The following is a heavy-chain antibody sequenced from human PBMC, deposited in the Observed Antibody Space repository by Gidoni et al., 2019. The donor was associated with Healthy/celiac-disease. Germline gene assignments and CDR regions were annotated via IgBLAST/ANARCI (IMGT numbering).Heavy chain of an antibody. J-gene: IGHJ4*02. D-gene: IGHD2-15*01. V-gene: IGHV4-61*01. Sequence: QVQLQESGPGLVKPSETLSLTCTVSGGSVSSGSYYWSWIRQPPGKGLEWIGYIYYSGSTNYNPSLKSRVTISVDTSKNQFSLKLSSVTAADTAVYYCARGKYCSGGSCYPFDYWGQGTLVTVSS. CDR1: GGSVSSGSYY. CDR3: ARGKYCSGGSCYPFDY. CDR2: IYYSGST.